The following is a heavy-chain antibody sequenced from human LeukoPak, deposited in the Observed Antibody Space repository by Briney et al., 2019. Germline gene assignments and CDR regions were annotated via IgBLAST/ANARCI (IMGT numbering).Heavy chain of an antibody. CDR1: GFTFSSYE. V-gene: IGHV3-48*03. J-gene: IGHJ4*02. Sequence: GGSLRLSCAASGFTFSSYEMNWVRQAPGKGLEWVSYISSSGSTKYYADSVKGRFTISRDNSKNTLYLQMNSLRAEDTAVYYCASGSGWAGRAFDYWGQGTLVTVSS. CDR2: ISSSGSTK. CDR3: ASGSGWAGRAFDY. D-gene: IGHD6-19*01.